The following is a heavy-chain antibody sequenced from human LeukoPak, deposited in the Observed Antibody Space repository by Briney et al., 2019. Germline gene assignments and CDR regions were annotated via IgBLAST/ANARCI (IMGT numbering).Heavy chain of an antibody. D-gene: IGHD6-13*01. V-gene: IGHV4-34*01. Sequence: SESLSLTCAVYGGSFSGYYWSWIRQPPGKGLEWIGEINHSGSTKYNPSLKSRVTISLDTSKNQFSLKLSSVTAADTAVYYCARGLRIAAAGNNWFDPWGQGTLVTVCS. CDR1: GGSFSGYY. CDR2: INHSGST. J-gene: IGHJ5*02. CDR3: ARGLRIAAAGNNWFDP.